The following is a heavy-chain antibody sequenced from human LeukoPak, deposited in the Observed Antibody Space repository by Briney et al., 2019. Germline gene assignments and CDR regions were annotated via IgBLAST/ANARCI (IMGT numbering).Heavy chain of an antibody. V-gene: IGHV3-30*03. CDR3: ARGMAVTALSGF. Sequence: GGSLRLSCAASGFTFSSYTMHWVRQAPGKGLEWVAAISDDATYTYYAASVKGRFAISRDNSKKTLYLQMNNPTTDDTAVYYCARGMAVTALSGFWGQGTLVTVSS. CDR1: GFTFSSYT. D-gene: IGHD2-21*02. J-gene: IGHJ4*02. CDR2: ISDDATYT.